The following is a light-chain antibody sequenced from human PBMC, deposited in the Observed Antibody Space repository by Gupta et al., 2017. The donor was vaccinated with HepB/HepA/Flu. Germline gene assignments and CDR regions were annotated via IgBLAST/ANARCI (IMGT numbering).Light chain of an antibody. J-gene: IGLJ2*01. Sequence: QSALTQPASVSGSPGQSITISCTGTSSDVGSYNLVSWYQQHPGKAPKLMIYEVSKRPSGVSNRFSGSKSGNTASLTISGLQAEDEADYYCCSHAGSSTSRFGGGTKLTVI. CDR2: EVS. V-gene: IGLV2-23*02. CDR1: SSDVGSYNL. CDR3: CSHAGSSTSR.